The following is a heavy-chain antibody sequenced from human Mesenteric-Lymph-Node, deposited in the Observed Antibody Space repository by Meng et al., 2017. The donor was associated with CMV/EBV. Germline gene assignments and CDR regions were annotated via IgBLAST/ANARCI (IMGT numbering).Heavy chain of an antibody. CDR3: AKDMGGGPSSGGFDI. D-gene: IGHD2-15*01. CDR1: GFTFDDYA. CDR2: ISWSSATI. J-gene: IGHJ3*02. Sequence: SLKISCAASGFTFDDYAMHWVRQAPGKGLEWVSGISWSSATIAYVDSVKGRFTISRDNAKNSLYLQMNSLRAEDTALYYCAKDMGGGPSSGGFDIWGQGTMVTVSS. V-gene: IGHV3-9*01.